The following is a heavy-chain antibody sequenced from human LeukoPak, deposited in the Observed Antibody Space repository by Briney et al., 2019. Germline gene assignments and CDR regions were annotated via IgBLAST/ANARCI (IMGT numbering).Heavy chain of an antibody. V-gene: IGHV4-4*02. Sequence: PSETLSLTCTVSGDSINSLDLWSWVRQPPGKGLEWIGEMYLSGTTHSNPSVKSRVTISIDKSKNQFFLNLSSVTAADTAVYYCAGLVGRYSSGLYYYYFDYWGEGTLVTVSS. CDR1: GDSINSLDL. J-gene: IGHJ4*02. CDR3: AGLVGRYSSGLYYYYFDY. CDR2: MYLSGTT. D-gene: IGHD3-22*01.